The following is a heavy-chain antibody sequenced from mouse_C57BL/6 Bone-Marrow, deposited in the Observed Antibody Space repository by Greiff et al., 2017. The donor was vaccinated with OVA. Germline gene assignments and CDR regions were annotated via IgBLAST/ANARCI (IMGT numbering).Heavy chain of an antibody. V-gene: IGHV1-76*01. CDR1: GYTFTDYY. D-gene: IGHD6-1*01. J-gene: IGHJ2*01. Sequence: QVQLKESGAELVRPGASVKLSCKASGYTFTDYYINWVKQRPGQGLEWIARIYPGSGNTYYNEKFKGKATLTAEKSSSTAYMQLSSLTSEDSAVYFCAKGRPLDYWGQGTTLTVSS. CDR2: IYPGSGNT. CDR3: AKGRPLDY.